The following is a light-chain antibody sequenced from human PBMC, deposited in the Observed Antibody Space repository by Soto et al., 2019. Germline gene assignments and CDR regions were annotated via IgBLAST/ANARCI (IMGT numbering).Light chain of an antibody. Sequence: QSALSQPASVSGSPGQSITISCTGTSSDVGGYDYVSWYQQHPGKAPKLMIYDVSNRPSGVSNRFSGSKSGNTASLTISGLQDEDEADYYCGSSTGGSTLGVFGSGSKVTGL. J-gene: IGLJ1*01. CDR1: SSDVGGYDY. CDR3: GSSTGGSTLGV. V-gene: IGLV2-14*01. CDR2: DVS.